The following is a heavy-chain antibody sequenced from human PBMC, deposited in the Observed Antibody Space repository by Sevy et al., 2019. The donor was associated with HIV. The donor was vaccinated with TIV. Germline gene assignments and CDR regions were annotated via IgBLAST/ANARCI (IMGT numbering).Heavy chain of an antibody. CDR2: IYDSGST. D-gene: IGHD3-3*01. CDR3: AGPSGDPYYHFWSGYHSRYYYNGMDV. J-gene: IGHJ6*02. Sequence: SETLSLTCTVSGGSISSSSYYWGWIRQPPGKGLEWIGSIYDSGSTYYNPSLKSRVTISVDTSKNQFSLKLSSVTAADRALYYGAGPSGDPYYHFWSGYHSRYYYNGMDVWGQGTTVTVSS. V-gene: IGHV4-39*01. CDR1: GGSISSSSYY.